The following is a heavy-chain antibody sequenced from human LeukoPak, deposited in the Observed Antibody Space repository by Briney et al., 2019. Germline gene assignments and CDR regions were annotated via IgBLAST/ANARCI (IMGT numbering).Heavy chain of an antibody. CDR2: IIPIFGTA. V-gene: IGHV1-69*13. CDR1: GGTFSSYA. Sequence: GASVKVSCKASGGTFSSYAISWVRQAPGQGLEWMGGIIPIFGTANYAQKFQGRVTITADESTSTAYMELSSLRSEDTAVYYCARRSGTTGTTGGGAFDIWGQGTMVTVSS. D-gene: IGHD1-1*01. CDR3: ARRSGTTGTTGGGAFDI. J-gene: IGHJ3*02.